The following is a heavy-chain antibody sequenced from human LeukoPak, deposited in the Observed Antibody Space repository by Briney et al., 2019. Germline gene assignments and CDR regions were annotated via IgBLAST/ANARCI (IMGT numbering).Heavy chain of an antibody. CDR3: ASAKGGGSPDYYYYYMDV. CDR1: GGSISSYY. V-gene: IGHV4-4*07. Sequence: SETLSLTCTVSGGSISSYYWSWIRQPAGKGLEWIGRIYTSGSTNYNPSLKSRVTTSVDTSKNQFSLKLSSVTAADTAVYYCASAKGGGSPDYYYYYMDVWGKGTTVTVSS. D-gene: IGHD2-15*01. CDR2: IYTSGST. J-gene: IGHJ6*03.